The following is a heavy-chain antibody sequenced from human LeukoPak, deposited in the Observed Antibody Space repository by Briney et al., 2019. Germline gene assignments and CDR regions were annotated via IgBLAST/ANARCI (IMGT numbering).Heavy chain of an antibody. CDR1: GFTFSRYE. D-gene: IGHD3-10*01. CDR2: ISSSGSTI. Sequence: GGSLRLSCAASGFTFSRYEMNWVRQAPGKGLEGVSYISSSGSTIYYADSVKGRFTISRDNAKNSLYLQMNSLRAEDTAVYYCARDLYGSGYMDVWGKGTTVSVSS. V-gene: IGHV3-48*03. J-gene: IGHJ6*03. CDR3: ARDLYGSGYMDV.